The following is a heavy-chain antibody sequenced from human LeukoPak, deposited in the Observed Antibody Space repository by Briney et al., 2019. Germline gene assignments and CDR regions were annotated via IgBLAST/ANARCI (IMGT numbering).Heavy chain of an antibody. CDR2: IYPRDGST. CDR1: GYTFTSNY. Sequence: ASVKVSCKASGYTFTSNYIHWVRQAPGQGLEWMGMIYPRDGSTSYAQKFQGRVTVTRDTSTSTVHMELSGLRSEDTAVYYCAGDQEGFDYWGQGTLVTVSS. V-gene: IGHV1-46*01. J-gene: IGHJ4*02. CDR3: AGDQEGFDY.